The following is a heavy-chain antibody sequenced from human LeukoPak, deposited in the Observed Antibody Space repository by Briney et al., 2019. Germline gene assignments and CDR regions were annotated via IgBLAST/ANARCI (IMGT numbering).Heavy chain of an antibody. J-gene: IGHJ4*02. CDR1: GFTFSSYA. D-gene: IGHD6-6*01. CDR3: ARGSPENIATRSTILDY. Sequence: GGSLRLSCAASGFTFSSYAMSWVRQAPGKGLEWVSAISGSGGSTYYADSVKGRFTISRDNSKNTLYLQVNSLGAEDTAVYYCARGSPENIATRSTILDYWGQGTLVTVSS. CDR2: ISGSGGST. V-gene: IGHV3-23*01.